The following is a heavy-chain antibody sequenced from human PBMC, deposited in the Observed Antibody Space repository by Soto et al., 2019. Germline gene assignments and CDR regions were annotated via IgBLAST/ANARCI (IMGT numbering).Heavy chain of an antibody. Sequence: EVQLLESGGGLVQPGGSLRLSCAASGFNFSSYAMSWVRQAPGKGLEWGSAISGSGGSTYYADSVKGRFTISRDNSNNTLYLQMNSLRAEDTAVYYCASQYGLDDYWGQGTLVTVSS. V-gene: IGHV3-23*01. J-gene: IGHJ4*02. CDR3: ASQYGLDDY. D-gene: IGHD3-10*01. CDR1: GFNFSSYA. CDR2: ISGSGGST.